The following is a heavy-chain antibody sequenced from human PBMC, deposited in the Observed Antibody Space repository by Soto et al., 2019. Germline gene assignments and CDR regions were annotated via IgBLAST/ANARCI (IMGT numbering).Heavy chain of an antibody. CDR2: IDFRGRGGA. V-gene: IGHV4-39*01. J-gene: IGHJ4*02. CDR3: ERQRSRFGTSGYYPFDY. D-gene: IGHD3-22*01. Sequence: NPAETLSLTCSVSGDVISNTTYYWGWVRQAPGKGLEGVGSIDFRGRGGAHDNPSLKSRVTISVDTSKNQSSTKLTSVNAADTDVYYCERQRSRFGTSGYYPFDYWGQGTQVTVSS. CDR1: GDVISNTTYY.